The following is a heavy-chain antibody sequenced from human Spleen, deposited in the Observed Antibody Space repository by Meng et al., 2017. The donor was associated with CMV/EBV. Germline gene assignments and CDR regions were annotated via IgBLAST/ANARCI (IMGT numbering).Heavy chain of an antibody. CDR1: GFTFSSYW. D-gene: IGHD6-13*01. CDR2: IKQDGSEK. J-gene: IGHJ4*02. V-gene: IGHV3-7*01. Sequence: GGSLRLSCAASGFTFSSYWMSWVRQAPGKGLEWVANIKQDGSEKYYVDSVKGRFTISRDNAKNSLYLQMNSLRAEDTAVYYCARGGTIAAAATDYWGQGTLVTVSS. CDR3: ARGGTIAAAATDY.